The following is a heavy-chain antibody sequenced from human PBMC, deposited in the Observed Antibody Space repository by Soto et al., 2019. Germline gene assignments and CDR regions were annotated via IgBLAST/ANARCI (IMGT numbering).Heavy chain of an antibody. J-gene: IGHJ3*02. D-gene: IGHD3-22*01. V-gene: IGHV1-69*12. CDR2: IIPIFGTA. Sequence: QVQLVQSGAEVKKPGSSVKVSCKASGGTFSSYAISWVRQAPGQGLEWMGGIIPIFGTANYAQKFQGRVTITADDSTSRVYMGLSRLRSEDTAVYYCARDRHDYSGYLTKIDIWGGGTMVTVSS. CDR3: ARDRHDYSGYLTKIDI. CDR1: GGTFSSYA.